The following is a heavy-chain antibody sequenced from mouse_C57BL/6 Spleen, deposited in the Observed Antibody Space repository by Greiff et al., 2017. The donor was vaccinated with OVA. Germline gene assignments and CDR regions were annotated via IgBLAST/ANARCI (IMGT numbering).Heavy chain of an antibody. J-gene: IGHJ4*01. D-gene: IGHD2-4*01. CDR2: ISSGSSTI. Sequence: EVQGVESGGGLVKPGGSLKLSCAASGFTFSDYGMHWVRQAPEKGLEWVAYISSGSSTIYYADTVKGRFTISRDNAKNTLFLQMTSLRSEDTAMYYCARPIYDYGDYYAMDYWGQGTSVTVSS. V-gene: IGHV5-17*01. CDR3: ARPIYDYGDYYAMDY. CDR1: GFTFSDYG.